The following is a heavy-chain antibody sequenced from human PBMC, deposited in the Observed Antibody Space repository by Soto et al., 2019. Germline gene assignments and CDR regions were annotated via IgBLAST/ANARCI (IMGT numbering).Heavy chain of an antibody. J-gene: IGHJ4*02. D-gene: IGHD1-7*01. CDR2: ISSSGAAI. CDR3: AKDPEVYNWNYDPYFDY. V-gene: IGHV3-48*01. Sequence: GGSLRLSCAASGFTFSTSNMMWVRQAPGKGLEWISFISSSGAAIFYADSVRGRFTISRDNGKSSLFLQMNSLRAEDTAVYYCAKDPEVYNWNYDPYFDYWGQGTLVTVSS. CDR1: GFTFSTSN.